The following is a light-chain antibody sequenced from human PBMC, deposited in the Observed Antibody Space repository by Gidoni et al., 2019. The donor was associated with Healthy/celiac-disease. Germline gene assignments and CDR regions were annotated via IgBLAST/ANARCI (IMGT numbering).Light chain of an antibody. V-gene: IGKV3-11*01. CDR3: QQRSNWPS. J-gene: IGKJ3*01. CDR2: DAS. CDR1: QSVSSY. Sequence: EIVLTQSPATLSLSPGARATLSCRASQSVSSYLAWYQQKPGQGPRLLIYDASNRATGIPARFSGSGSGTDFTLTISSLEPEDFAVYYCQQRSNWPSFGPGTNVDIK.